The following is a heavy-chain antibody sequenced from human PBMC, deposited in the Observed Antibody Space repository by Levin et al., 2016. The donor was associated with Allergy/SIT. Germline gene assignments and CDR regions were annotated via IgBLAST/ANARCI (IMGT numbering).Heavy chain of an antibody. CDR2: ISGSGGST. CDR3: ARDKGTY. J-gene: IGHJ4*02. Sequence: WIRQPPGKGLEWVSAISGSGGSTYYADSVKGRFTISRDNSKNTLYLQMNSLRAEDTAVYYCARDKGTYWGQGTLVTVSS. V-gene: IGHV3-23*01. D-gene: IGHD1-1*01.